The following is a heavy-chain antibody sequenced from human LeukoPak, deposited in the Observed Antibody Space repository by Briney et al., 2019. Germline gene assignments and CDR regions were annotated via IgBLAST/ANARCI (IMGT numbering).Heavy chain of an antibody. J-gene: IGHJ4*02. D-gene: IGHD3-22*01. Sequence: GGSLRLSCAASGFTFSSYSMNWVRQAPGRGLEWVSSISSSSSYIYYADSVKGRFTISRDNAKNSLYLQMNSLRAEDTAVYYCARAMYYYDSSGYSDYWGQGTLVTVSS. CDR2: ISSSSSYI. V-gene: IGHV3-21*01. CDR3: ARAMYYYDSSGYSDY. CDR1: GFTFSSYS.